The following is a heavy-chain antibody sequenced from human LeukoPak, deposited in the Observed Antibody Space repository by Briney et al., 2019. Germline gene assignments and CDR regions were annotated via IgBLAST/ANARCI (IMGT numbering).Heavy chain of an antibody. J-gene: IGHJ4*02. CDR2: ISSSSSYI. V-gene: IGHV3-21*01. CDR3: ARANVIAAAGFDY. Sequence: GRSLRLSCAASGFTFSSYGMNWVRQAPGKGLEWVSSISSSSSYIYYADSVKGRFTISRDNAKNSLYLQMNSLRAEDTAVYYCARANVIAAAGFDYWGQGTLVTVSS. CDR1: GFTFSSYG. D-gene: IGHD6-13*01.